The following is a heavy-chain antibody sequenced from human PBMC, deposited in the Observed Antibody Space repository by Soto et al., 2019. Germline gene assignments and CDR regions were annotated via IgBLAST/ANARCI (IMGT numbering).Heavy chain of an antibody. CDR2: IWYDGSNK. V-gene: IGHV3-33*01. D-gene: IGHD3-10*01. Sequence: QVQLVESGGGVVQPGRSLRLSCAASGFTFSSYGMHWVRQAPGKGLEWVAVIWYDGSNKYYADSVKARFTISRYNSKNTLYLQMNSLRAEDTAVYYCARGYYGSGSSSLLYYYYYMDVWGKGTTVTVSS. CDR1: GFTFSSYG. CDR3: ARGYYGSGSSSLLYYYYYMDV. J-gene: IGHJ6*03.